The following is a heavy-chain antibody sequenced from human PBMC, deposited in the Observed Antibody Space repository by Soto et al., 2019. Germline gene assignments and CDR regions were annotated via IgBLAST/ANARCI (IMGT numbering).Heavy chain of an antibody. CDR2: IIPIFGTA. J-gene: IGHJ4*02. D-gene: IGHD1-1*01. CDR3: ASPGGTGTGGDYFDY. Sequence: QVQLVQSGAEVKKPGSSVKVSCKASGGTFSSYAISWVRQAPGQGLEWMGGIIPIFGTANYAQKFQGRVTITADESTSTAYMEVSRLRSEDTAVYYWASPGGTGTGGDYFDYWGQGTLVTVSS. CDR1: GGTFSSYA. V-gene: IGHV1-69*01.